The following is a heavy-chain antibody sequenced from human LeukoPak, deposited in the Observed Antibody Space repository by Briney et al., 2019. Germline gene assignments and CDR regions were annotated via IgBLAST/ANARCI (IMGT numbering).Heavy chain of an antibody. D-gene: IGHD6-13*01. J-gene: IGHJ4*02. Sequence: AGGSLGLSCVASGFTFSSFWMSWVRQAPGRGLEFVANIDQDGSVRNYVDSVKGRFIISRDNAKSSLYLQMDSLRAEDTAVYFCARDPGSSSFDYWGLGTPVTVSS. CDR3: ARDPGSSSFDY. V-gene: IGHV3-7*01. CDR1: GFTFSSFW. CDR2: IDQDGSVR.